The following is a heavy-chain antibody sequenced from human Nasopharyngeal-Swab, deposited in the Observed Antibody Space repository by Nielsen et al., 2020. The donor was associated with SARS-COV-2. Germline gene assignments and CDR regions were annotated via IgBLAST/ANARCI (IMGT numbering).Heavy chain of an antibody. D-gene: IGHD3-22*01. CDR2: INPSGGST. CDR1: GYTFTSYY. Sequence: ASVKVSCKASGYTFTSYYMHWVRQAPGQGLEWMGLINPSGGSTSYAQKFQGRVTMTRDTSTSTVYMELSSLRSEDTAVYYCARDQIGDSSGYDFDYWGQGTLVTVSS. V-gene: IGHV1-46*01. CDR3: ARDQIGDSSGYDFDY. J-gene: IGHJ4*02.